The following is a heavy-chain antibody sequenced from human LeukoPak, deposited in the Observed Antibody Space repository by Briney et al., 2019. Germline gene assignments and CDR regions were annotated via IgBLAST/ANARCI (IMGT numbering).Heavy chain of an antibody. J-gene: IGHJ4*02. D-gene: IGHD2-15*01. Sequence: GGSLRLSCVLSGFTVGGNYMSWVRQAPGRGLEWVSTIYSGGTTDYADAVKGRFIISRDNSKNTLFLQMNSLRAEDTAIYYCARDAGYCSDGVCYRTRFDSWGQGALVTVSS. CDR2: IYSGGTT. CDR3: ARDAGYCSDGVCYRTRFDS. CDR1: GFTVGGNY. V-gene: IGHV3-66*01.